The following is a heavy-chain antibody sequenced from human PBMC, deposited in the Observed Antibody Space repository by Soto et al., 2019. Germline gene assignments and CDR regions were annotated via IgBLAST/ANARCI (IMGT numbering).Heavy chain of an antibody. D-gene: IGHD2-15*01. CDR1: GFTFSTYA. J-gene: IGHJ4*02. CDR2: ISGGGGST. Sequence: EVQLLESGGGLVQPGGSLRLSCAASGFTFSTYAMSWVRQAPGKGLEWVSTISGGGGSTYFADSVKGRFTISRDYSKNTLYLQMNSLRAEDTALYYCAKHHCSGGSCYSNFDYWGQGTLVTVSS. CDR3: AKHHCSGGSCYSNFDY. V-gene: IGHV3-23*01.